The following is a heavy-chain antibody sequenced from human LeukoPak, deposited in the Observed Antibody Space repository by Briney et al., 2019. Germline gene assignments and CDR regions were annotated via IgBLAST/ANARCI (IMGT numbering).Heavy chain of an antibody. CDR1: GGSISSGGYY. CDR2: IYYSGST. CDR3: GREGGLLFFP. J-gene: IGHJ5*02. D-gene: IGHD2/OR15-2a*01. V-gene: IGHV4-31*03. Sequence: SETLSLTCTVSGGSISSGGYYWSWIRQHPGKGLEWIGYIYYSGSTYYNPSLKSRVTISVDTSKNQFSLKLSSVTAADTAVYYWGREGGLLFFPWGREPLVTVSS.